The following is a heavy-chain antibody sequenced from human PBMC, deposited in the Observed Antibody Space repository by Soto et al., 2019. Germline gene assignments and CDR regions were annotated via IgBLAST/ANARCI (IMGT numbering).Heavy chain of an antibody. V-gene: IGHV3-30*04. CDR3: ARDAYDFVWGTYRPVDY. Sequence: QVQLVESGGGVVQPGGSLRLSCAASGFTFSSYALHWVRQAPGKGLEWVAVISYDGRNTYYVDSVKGRFTISRDNSKNTLSLQMNSLRSEDAGVYYCARDAYDFVWGTYRPVDYWGHGTLVTVSS. CDR2: ISYDGRNT. J-gene: IGHJ4*01. CDR1: GFTFSSYA. D-gene: IGHD3-16*02.